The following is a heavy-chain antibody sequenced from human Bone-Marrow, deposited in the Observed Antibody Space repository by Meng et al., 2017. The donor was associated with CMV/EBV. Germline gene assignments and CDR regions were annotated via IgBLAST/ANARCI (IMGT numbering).Heavy chain of an antibody. J-gene: IGHJ3*02. CDR3: ARQDQFPGTFDI. V-gene: IGHV3-21*01. CDR1: GFTFSSYS. D-gene: IGHD1-26*01. Sequence: GGSLRLSCAASGFTFSSYSMNWVRQAPGKGLEWVSSISSSSSYIYYADSVKGRFTISRDNAKNSLYLQISSLRADDTAVYYCARQDQFPGTFDIWGQGTMVTVSS. CDR2: ISSSSSYI.